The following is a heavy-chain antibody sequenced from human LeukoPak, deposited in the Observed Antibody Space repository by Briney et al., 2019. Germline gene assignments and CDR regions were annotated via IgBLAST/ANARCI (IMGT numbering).Heavy chain of an antibody. J-gene: IGHJ3*02. CDR1: GGSISSYY. CDR2: IYYSGST. D-gene: IGHD1-26*01. Sequence: SETLSLTCTVSGGSISSYYWSWIRQPPGKGLEWIGYIYYSGSTNYNPSLKSRVTISVDTSKNQFSLKLGSVTAADTAVYYCARLIVGARLAFDIWGQGTMVTVSS. V-gene: IGHV4-59*08. CDR3: ARLIVGARLAFDI.